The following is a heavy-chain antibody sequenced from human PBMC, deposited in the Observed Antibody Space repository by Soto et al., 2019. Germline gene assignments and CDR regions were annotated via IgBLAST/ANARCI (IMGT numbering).Heavy chain of an antibody. Sequence: SETLSLTCTVSGGSISSGDYYWSWIRQPPGKGLEWIGYIYYSGSTNYNPSLKSRVTISVDTSKNQFSLKLSSVTAADTAVYYCASYNYYDSSGLDYWGQGTLVTVS. CDR2: IYYSGST. D-gene: IGHD3-22*01. J-gene: IGHJ4*02. V-gene: IGHV4-61*08. CDR1: GGSISSGDYY. CDR3: ASYNYYDSSGLDY.